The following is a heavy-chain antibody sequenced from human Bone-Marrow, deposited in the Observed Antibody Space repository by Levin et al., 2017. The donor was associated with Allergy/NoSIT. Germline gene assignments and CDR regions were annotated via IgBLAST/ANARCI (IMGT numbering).Heavy chain of an antibody. CDR1: GFTFSSYA. Sequence: GGSLRLSCAASGFTFSSYAMHWVRQAPGKGLEWVAVISYDGSNKYYADSVKGRFTISRDNSKNTLYLQMNSLRAEDTAVYYCASGGYCSGGSCYHEPFDYWGQGTLVTVSS. V-gene: IGHV3-30-3*01. CDR2: ISYDGSNK. CDR3: ASGGYCSGGSCYHEPFDY. D-gene: IGHD2-15*01. J-gene: IGHJ4*02.